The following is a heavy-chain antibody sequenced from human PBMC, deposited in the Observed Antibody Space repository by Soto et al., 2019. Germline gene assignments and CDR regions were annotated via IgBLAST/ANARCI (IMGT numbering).Heavy chain of an antibody. D-gene: IGHD7-27*01. Sequence: QVQLVQPGAEVKKHGDSVEVSCKASGYTFVSYGISWVRQAPGQELEWMGWISAYNGKTNYVQKFQGIVTMTTHTSTSTAYLELMRLRSDDTTVYDCARAGLSTSRLGIFATGVHGVESDSWGQGTLFTVSS. J-gene: IGHJ4*02. CDR1: GYTFVSYG. CDR3: ARAGLSTSRLGIFATGVHGVESDS. CDR2: ISAYNGKT. V-gene: IGHV1-18*01.